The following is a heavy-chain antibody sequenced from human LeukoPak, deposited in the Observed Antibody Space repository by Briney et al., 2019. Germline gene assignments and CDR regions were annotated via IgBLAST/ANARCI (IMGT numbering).Heavy chain of an antibody. CDR2: ISGSGGST. V-gene: IGHV3-23*01. CDR3: AKVSRIAAPLNHYYFDY. Sequence: PGRSLRLSCAASGFTFSSYAMSWVRQAPGKGLEWVSAISGSGGSTYYADSVKGRLTISRDNSKNTLYLQMNSLRAEDTAVYYCAKVSRIAAPLNHYYFDYWGQGTLVTVSS. CDR1: GFTFSSYA. D-gene: IGHD6-6*01. J-gene: IGHJ4*02.